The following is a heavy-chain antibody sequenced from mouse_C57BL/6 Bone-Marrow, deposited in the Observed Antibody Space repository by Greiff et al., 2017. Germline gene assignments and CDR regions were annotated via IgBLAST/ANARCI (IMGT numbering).Heavy chain of an antibody. V-gene: IGHV7-1*01. CDR1: GFTFSDFY. J-gene: IGHJ3*01. CDR3: ARDALLGFAY. Sequence: EVQRVESGGGLVQSGRSLRLSCATSGFTFSDFYMEWVRQAPGKGLEWIAASRNKANDYTTEYSASVKGRFIVSRDTSQSILYLQMNALRAEDTAIYYCARDALLGFAYWGQGTLVTVSA. CDR2: SRNKANDYTT.